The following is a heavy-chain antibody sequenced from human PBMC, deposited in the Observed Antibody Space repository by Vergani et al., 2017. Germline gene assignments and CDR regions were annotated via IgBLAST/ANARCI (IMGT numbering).Heavy chain of an antibody. J-gene: IGHJ4*02. CDR2: ISYDGSNK. Sequence: QVQLVETGGGVVQPGRSLRLSCAASGFTFSRYGMHWVRQAPGKGLEWVAVISYDGSNKYYADSVKGRFTISRDNSKNTLYLHMNSLRAEDTAVYYCAKTRDWDQGTLVTVSS. CDR1: GFTFSRYG. CDR3: AKTRD. V-gene: IGHV3-30*18.